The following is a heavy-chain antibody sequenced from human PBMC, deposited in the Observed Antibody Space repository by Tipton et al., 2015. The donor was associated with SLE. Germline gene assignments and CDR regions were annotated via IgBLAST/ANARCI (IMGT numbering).Heavy chain of an antibody. D-gene: IGHD2-8*01. V-gene: IGHV4-39*01. CDR1: GGSISSSNNY. CDR3: ARHGGFCSNGVCFNWFDP. CDR2: ISYSGTT. J-gene: IGHJ5*02. Sequence: TLSLTCTVSGGSISSSNNYWDWIRQPPGKGLEWIGTISYSGTTYNNPSLKSRVTLSIDTSKKQFSLNLSSVTAADTAVYYCARHGGFCSNGVCFNWFDPWGQGTLVTVSS.